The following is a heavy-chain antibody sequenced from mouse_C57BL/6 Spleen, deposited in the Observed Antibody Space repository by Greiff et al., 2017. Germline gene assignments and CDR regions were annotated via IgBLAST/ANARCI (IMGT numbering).Heavy chain of an antibody. V-gene: IGHV5-17*01. CDR3: ARGLTRYFDV. Sequence: EVQRVESGGGLVKPGGSLKLSCAASGFTFSDYGMHWVRQAPEKGLEWVAYISSGSSTIYYADTVKGRFTISRDNAKNTLFLQMTSLRSEDTAMYYCARGLTRYFDVWGTGTTVTVSS. J-gene: IGHJ1*03. CDR1: GFTFSDYG. D-gene: IGHD6-1*01. CDR2: ISSGSSTI.